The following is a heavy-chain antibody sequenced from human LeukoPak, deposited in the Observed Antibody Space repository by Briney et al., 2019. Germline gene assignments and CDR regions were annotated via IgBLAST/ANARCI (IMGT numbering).Heavy chain of an antibody. V-gene: IGHV1-69*13. D-gene: IGHD3-22*01. CDR3: ARDLTTYYYDSSGYLNWFDP. CDR1: GGTFSSYA. J-gene: IGHJ5*02. Sequence: ASVTASCKASGGTFSSYAISWVRQAPGQGLEWMGGIIPIFGTANYAQKFQGRVTITADESTSTAYMELSSLRSEDTAVYYCARDLTTYYYDSSGYLNWFDPWGQGTLVTVSS. CDR2: IIPIFGTA.